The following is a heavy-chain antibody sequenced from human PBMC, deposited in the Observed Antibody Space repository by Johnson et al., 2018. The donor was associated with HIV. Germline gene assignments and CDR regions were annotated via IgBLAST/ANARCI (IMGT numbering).Heavy chain of an antibody. V-gene: IGHV3-20*04. CDR2: INWNGGST. CDR1: GFSFDDYG. D-gene: IGHD6-19*01. J-gene: IGHJ3*02. Sequence: VQLVESGGGVVRPGGSLRLSCEGSGFSFDDYGMSWVRQAPGKGLEWVSGINWNGGSTGYADSVKGRFTISRDNAKNSLYLQMNSLRADDTALYYCARAFGYSSGGEESRVDGFDIWGQGTVVIVSS. CDR3: ARAFGYSSGGEESRVDGFDI.